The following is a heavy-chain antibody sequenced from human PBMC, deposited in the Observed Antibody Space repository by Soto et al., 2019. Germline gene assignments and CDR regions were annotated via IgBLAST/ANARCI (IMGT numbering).Heavy chain of an antibody. D-gene: IGHD2-21*02. CDR3: ANDFSGGDCQAH. V-gene: IGHV3-30*18. J-gene: IGHJ4*02. CDR2: VSYDGSTE. Sequence: QVQLVESGGGVVQPGGSLRLSCAASGFTFRNYDMHWVRQAPGKGLEWVAVVSYDGSTEYYADSVQGRSTISRDNSKNSVSLQLGRLRAGDPAGCYRANDFSGGDCQAHWGQGTLVPVSS. CDR1: GFTFRNYD.